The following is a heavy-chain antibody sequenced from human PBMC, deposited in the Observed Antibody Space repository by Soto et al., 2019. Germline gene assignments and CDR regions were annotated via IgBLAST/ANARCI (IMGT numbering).Heavy chain of an antibody. CDR2: IYDSVNT. CDR3: ARVEHRGYLAILTDY. CDR1: GDSLSSGGHY. Sequence: SETLSLTCTVSGDSLSSGGHYWSWIRQHPGKGLEWIGHIYDSVNTYYSPSLRSRVTISADMSKNQFYLNLRSVTAADTAVYYCARVEHRGYLAILTDYWGQGTLVTVSS. D-gene: IGHD3-3*02. V-gene: IGHV4-31*03. J-gene: IGHJ4*02.